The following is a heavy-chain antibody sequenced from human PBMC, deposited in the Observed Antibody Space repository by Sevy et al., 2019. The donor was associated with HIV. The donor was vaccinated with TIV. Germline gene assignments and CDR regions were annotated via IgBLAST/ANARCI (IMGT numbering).Heavy chain of an antibody. V-gene: IGHV4-59*01. J-gene: IGHJ6*02. CDR3: ARAGGAKDYGMDV. D-gene: IGHD3-10*01. Sequence: SETLSLTCTVSGGSISSFYWSWIRQPPEKGLEWIGYIYYSGSTNYKPSLESRVSISVDTSKNQFSLNLSSVTAADTAVYYCARAGGAKDYGMDVWGQGTTVTVSS. CDR1: GGSISSFY. CDR2: IYYSGST.